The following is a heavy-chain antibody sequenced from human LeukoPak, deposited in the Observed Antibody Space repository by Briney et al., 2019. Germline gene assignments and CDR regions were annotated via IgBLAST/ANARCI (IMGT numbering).Heavy chain of an antibody. J-gene: IGHJ4*02. V-gene: IGHV3-66*01. CDR3: AKLGNDYGDY. Sequence: QPGGSLRLSCAASEFSVGSNYMTWVRQAPGKGLEWVSLIYSGGSTYYADSVKSRFTISRDNSKNTLYLQMNSLRAEDTAVYYCAKLGNDYGDYWGQGTLVTVSS. D-gene: IGHD1-26*01. CDR1: EFSVGSNY. CDR2: IYSGGST.